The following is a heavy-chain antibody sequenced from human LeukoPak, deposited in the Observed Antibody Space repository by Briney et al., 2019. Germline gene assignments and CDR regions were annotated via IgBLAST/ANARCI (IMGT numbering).Heavy chain of an antibody. Sequence: ASVKVSCKASGGTFSSYAISWVRQAPGQGLEWMGGIIPIFGTANYAQKFQGRVTITTDESTSTAYMELSSLRSEDTAVYYCATSEGVAAAGTKTNAFDIWGQGTMVTVSS. CDR3: ATSEGVAAAGTKTNAFDI. J-gene: IGHJ3*02. CDR2: IIPIFGTA. CDR1: GGTFSSYA. D-gene: IGHD6-13*01. V-gene: IGHV1-69*05.